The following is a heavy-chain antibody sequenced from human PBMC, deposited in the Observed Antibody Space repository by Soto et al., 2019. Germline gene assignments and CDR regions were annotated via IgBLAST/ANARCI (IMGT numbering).Heavy chain of an antibody. D-gene: IGHD2-15*01. CDR3: ARAGYCSGGSCYYFDY. Sequence: GGSLRLSCAASGFTVSSNYMSWVRQAPGKGLEWVSVIYSGGSTYYADSVKGRFTISRHNSKNTLYLQMNSLRAEDTAVYYCARAGYCSGGSCYYFDYWGQGTLVTVSS. J-gene: IGHJ4*02. CDR2: IYSGGST. CDR1: GFTVSSNY. V-gene: IGHV3-53*04.